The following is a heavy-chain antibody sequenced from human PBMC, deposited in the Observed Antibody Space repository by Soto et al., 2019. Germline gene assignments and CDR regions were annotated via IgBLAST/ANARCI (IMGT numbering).Heavy chain of an antibody. CDR1: GYSFTSYW. Sequence: GESLKISCKGSGYSFTSYWISWVRQMPGKGLEWMGRIDPSDSYTNYSPSFQGHVTISADKSISTAYLQWSSLKASDTAMYYCARLTIAVAGTHYYGMDVWGQGITVTVSS. V-gene: IGHV5-10-1*01. CDR3: ARLTIAVAGTHYYGMDV. CDR2: IDPSDSYT. D-gene: IGHD6-19*01. J-gene: IGHJ6*02.